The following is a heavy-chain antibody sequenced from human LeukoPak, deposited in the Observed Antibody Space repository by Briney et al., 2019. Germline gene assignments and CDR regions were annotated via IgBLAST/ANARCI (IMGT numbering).Heavy chain of an antibody. D-gene: IGHD3-22*01. V-gene: IGHV3-23*01. J-gene: IGHJ4*02. Sequence: PGGSLRLSCAAAGFTFNNYAMSWVRQAPGKGLEWVSGISGTGGHTYYADPVKGRFTISRDTSKNTLFLQMDSLKTEDTAVYYCTRDRHNNNYDSRRPDYWGQGTLVTVSS. CDR1: GFTFNNYA. CDR2: ISGTGGHT. CDR3: TRDRHNNNYDSRRPDY.